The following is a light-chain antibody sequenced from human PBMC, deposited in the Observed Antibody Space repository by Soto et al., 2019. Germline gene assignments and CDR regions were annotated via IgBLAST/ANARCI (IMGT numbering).Light chain of an antibody. J-gene: IGLJ1*01. CDR3: GADHGSGSNFVYV. CDR2: VGTGGIVG. CDR1: SGYSNYK. Sequence: QPVLTQPPSASASLGASVTLTCTLSSGYSNYKVAWYQQRPGKGPRFVMRVGTGGIVGSKGDGIPDRFSVLGSGLNRYLTIKNIQEEDESEYHCGADHGSGSNFVYVFGTGTKLTVL. V-gene: IGLV9-49*01.